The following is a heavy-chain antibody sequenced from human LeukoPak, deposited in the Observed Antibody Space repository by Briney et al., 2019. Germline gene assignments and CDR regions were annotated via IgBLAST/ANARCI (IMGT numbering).Heavy chain of an antibody. D-gene: IGHD3-3*01. CDR1: GFTFSSYA. CDR2: ISYDGSNK. Sequence: PGGSLRLSCVASGFTFSSYAMHWVRQAPGKGLEWVAVISYDGSNKYYADSVKGRFTISRDNSKNTLYLQMNSLRAEDTAVYYCARAYYDFWSGYYNSGFDPWGQGTLVTVSS. J-gene: IGHJ5*02. CDR3: ARAYYDFWSGYYNSGFDP. V-gene: IGHV3-30*04.